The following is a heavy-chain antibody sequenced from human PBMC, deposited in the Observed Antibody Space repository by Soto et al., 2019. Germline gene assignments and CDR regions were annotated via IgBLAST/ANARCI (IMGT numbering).Heavy chain of an antibody. CDR1: GGTFSSYA. J-gene: IGHJ6*02. D-gene: IGHD6-6*01. Sequence: SVKVSCKASGGTFSSYAISWVRQAPGQGLEWMGGIIPIFGTANYAQKFQGRVTITADESTSTAYMELSSLRSEDTAVYYCARGPIAARLWYYYYGMDVWGQGTTVTVS. V-gene: IGHV1-69*13. CDR3: ARGPIAARLWYYYYGMDV. CDR2: IIPIFGTA.